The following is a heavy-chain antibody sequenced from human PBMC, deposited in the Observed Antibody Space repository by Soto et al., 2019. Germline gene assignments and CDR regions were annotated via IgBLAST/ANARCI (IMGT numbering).Heavy chain of an antibody. CDR2: IYYSGIT. Sequence: SETLSRTCTDSGGSISSYYWSWIRQPPGKGLEWIGYIYYSGITNYNPSLKSRVTISVDTSKNQFSLKLSSVTAADTAVYYCARYKSNYYYGMDVWGQGTTVTVSS. D-gene: IGHD1-20*01. J-gene: IGHJ6*02. CDR3: ARYKSNYYYGMDV. CDR1: GGSISSYY. V-gene: IGHV4-59*01.